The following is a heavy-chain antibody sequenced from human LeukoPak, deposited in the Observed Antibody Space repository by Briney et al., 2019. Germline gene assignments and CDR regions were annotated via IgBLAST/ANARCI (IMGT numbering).Heavy chain of an antibody. CDR1: GGTFSSYA. Sequence: SVKVSCKASGGTFSSYAISWVRQAPGQGLEWMGGIIPIFGTANYAQKFQGRVTITADKSTSTAYMELSSLRSEDTAVYYCARDWDSSSSTWFDPWGQGTLVTVSS. CDR2: IIPIFGTA. V-gene: IGHV1-69*06. CDR3: ARDWDSSSSTWFDP. J-gene: IGHJ5*02. D-gene: IGHD6-6*01.